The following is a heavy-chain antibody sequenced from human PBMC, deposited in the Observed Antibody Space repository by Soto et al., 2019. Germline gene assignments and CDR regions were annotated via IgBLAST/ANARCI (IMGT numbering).Heavy chain of an antibody. D-gene: IGHD2-2*02. CDR3: TTELSLDCISTSCYSDAFDI. Sequence: NPGGSLRLSCAASGFTFSNAWMSWVRQAPGKGLEWVGRIKSSTDGGTTDYAAPVKGRFTISRDDSENTLFLQMNSLKTEDTAVYYCTTELSLDCISTSCYSDAFDIWGQGTMVTVSS. CDR1: GFTFSNAW. J-gene: IGHJ3*02. CDR2: IKSSTDGGTT. V-gene: IGHV3-15*01.